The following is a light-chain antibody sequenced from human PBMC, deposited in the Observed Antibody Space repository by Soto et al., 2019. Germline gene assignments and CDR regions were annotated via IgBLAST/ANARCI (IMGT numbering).Light chain of an antibody. CDR2: EVI. J-gene: IGLJ1*01. CDR1: SSDVGGYNY. Sequence: QSALAQPPSASGSPGQSVTISCTRTSSDVGGYNYVSWYQQHPGKAPKLLIYEVIKRPSGVPDRFSASRSGNTASLTVSGLQAEDEADYYCSSYAGSNTPYVFGTGTKVTVL. V-gene: IGLV2-8*01. CDR3: SSYAGSNTPYV.